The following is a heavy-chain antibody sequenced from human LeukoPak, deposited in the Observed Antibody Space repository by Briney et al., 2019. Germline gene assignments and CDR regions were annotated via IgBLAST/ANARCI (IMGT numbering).Heavy chain of an antibody. D-gene: IGHD6-13*01. CDR1: GYTFTTYG. CDR2: ISAYSGHT. V-gene: IGHV1-18*01. Sequence: ASVKVSCKASGYTFTTYGISWVRQAPGQGLEWMGWISAYSGHTNYAQKFQGRVTMTTDTSMSTAYMELGSLRSDDTAVYYCARASVVAAGTRYFLHWGQGTLVTVSS. J-gene: IGHJ1*01. CDR3: ARASVVAAGTRYFLH.